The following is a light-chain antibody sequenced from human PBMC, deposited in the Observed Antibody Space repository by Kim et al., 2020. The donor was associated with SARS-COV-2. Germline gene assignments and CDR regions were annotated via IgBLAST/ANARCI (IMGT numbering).Light chain of an antibody. CDR2: GAS. CDR1: QSVSSSY. Sequence: EIVLTQSPGTLSLSPGERATLSCRASQSVSSSYLAWYQQKPGQAPRLLIYGASSRAPGIPDRFSGSGSGTDFTLTISRLEPEDFAVYFCQQYSSSPRTFGGGTKVDSK. J-gene: IGKJ4*01. CDR3: QQYSSSPRT. V-gene: IGKV3-20*01.